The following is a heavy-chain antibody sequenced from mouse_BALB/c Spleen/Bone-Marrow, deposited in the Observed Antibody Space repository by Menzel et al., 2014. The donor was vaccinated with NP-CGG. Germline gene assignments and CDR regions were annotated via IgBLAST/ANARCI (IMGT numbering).Heavy chain of an antibody. V-gene: IGHV1S56*01. CDR1: GYSFTDYD. Sequence: VQLQQSGPELATPGTLEKISCKASGYSFTDYDINWVKQRPGQGLEWIGWIYPGDGSTKYNEKFKGKATLTADRSSSTAYMQLSRLTSESSAVYFCGRGGIGRSLDYWGQGTSGTVSS. D-gene: IGHD3-3*01. J-gene: IGHJ4*01. CDR3: GRGGIGRSLDY. CDR2: IYPGDGST.